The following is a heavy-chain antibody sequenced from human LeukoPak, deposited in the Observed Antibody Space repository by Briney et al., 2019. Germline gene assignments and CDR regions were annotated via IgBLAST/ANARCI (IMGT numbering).Heavy chain of an antibody. Sequence: ASVKVSCKASGYTFTSYGISWVRQAPGQGLEWMGWISAYNGNTNYAQKLQGRVTMATDTSTSTAYMELRSLRSDDTAVYYCARGGYGYYDSSGYYPFWGQGTLVTVSS. J-gene: IGHJ4*02. CDR3: ARGGYGYYDSSGYYPF. V-gene: IGHV1-18*01. CDR2: ISAYNGNT. CDR1: GYTFTSYG. D-gene: IGHD3-22*01.